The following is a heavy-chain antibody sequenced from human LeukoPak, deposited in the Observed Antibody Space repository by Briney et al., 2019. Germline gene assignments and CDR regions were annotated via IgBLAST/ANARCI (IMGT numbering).Heavy chain of an antibody. CDR2: IYPGDSDT. D-gene: IGHD3-22*01. Sequence: GESLKISCKGSGYSFTTYWIGWVRQMPGKGLEWMGIIYPGDSDTRYSPSFQGQVTISADKSISTAYLQWSSLKASDTAMYYCARVDYYDSSGFNYFDYWGQGTLVTVSS. CDR1: GYSFTTYW. CDR3: ARVDYYDSSGFNYFDY. J-gene: IGHJ4*02. V-gene: IGHV5-51*01.